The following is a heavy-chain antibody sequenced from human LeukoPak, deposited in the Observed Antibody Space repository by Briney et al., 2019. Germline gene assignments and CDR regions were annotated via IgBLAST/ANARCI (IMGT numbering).Heavy chain of an antibody. Sequence: SGGSLRLSCAASGFTFSSYAMSWVRQAPGKGLEWVSAISGSGGSTYYADSVKGRFTISRDDSKNTLYLQMNSLRAEDTAVYYCAKAHIESIPTRSDYWGQGTLVTVSS. V-gene: IGHV3-23*01. CDR3: AKAHIESIPTRSDY. J-gene: IGHJ4*02. CDR2: ISGSGGST. CDR1: GFTFSSYA. D-gene: IGHD2-21*01.